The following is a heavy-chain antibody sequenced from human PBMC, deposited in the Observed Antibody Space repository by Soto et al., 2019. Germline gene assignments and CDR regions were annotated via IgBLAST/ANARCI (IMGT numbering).Heavy chain of an antibody. CDR2: ISSNGGST. CDR1: GFTFSSYA. J-gene: IGHJ4*02. Sequence: GGSLSLSCSASGFTFSSYAMHWVRQAPGKGLEYVSAISSNGGSTYYADSVKGRFTISRDNSKNTLYLQMSSLRAEDTAVYYCVTRSSSWEGFVDYWGQGTLVTVSS. V-gene: IGHV3-64D*08. CDR3: VTRSSSWEGFVDY. D-gene: IGHD6-6*01.